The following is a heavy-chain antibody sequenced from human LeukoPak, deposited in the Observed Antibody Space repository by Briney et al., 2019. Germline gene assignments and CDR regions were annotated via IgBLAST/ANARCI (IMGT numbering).Heavy chain of an antibody. J-gene: IGHJ6*02. V-gene: IGHV4-59*01. CDR2: LYYSGTT. CDR1: GGSISYYY. Sequence: PSETLSLTSTVSGGSISYYYWSWIRPSPGKGLEWIGYLYYSGTTNYNPSLKSRVTISVDTSKNQFSLQLRSVTAAETAVYYCAREDSKTTVAEGMDVWGQGTTVTVSS. CDR3: AREDSKTTVAEGMDV. D-gene: IGHD4-23*01.